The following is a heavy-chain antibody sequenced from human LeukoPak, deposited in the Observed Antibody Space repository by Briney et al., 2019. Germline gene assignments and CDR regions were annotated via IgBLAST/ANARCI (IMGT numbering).Heavy chain of an antibody. CDR3: AKYWGAYGDYRGRYMDV. D-gene: IGHD4-17*01. V-gene: IGHV3-48*01. Sequence: GGSLRLSCAASGFTFSSYTMNWVRQAPGKGLEWLSSITGSGDTMSYADSVRGRFTISRDSARNSLYLQMNSLRAEDTAVYYCAKYWGAYGDYRGRYMDVWGKGTTVTVSS. CDR2: ITGSGDTM. J-gene: IGHJ6*03. CDR1: GFTFSSYT.